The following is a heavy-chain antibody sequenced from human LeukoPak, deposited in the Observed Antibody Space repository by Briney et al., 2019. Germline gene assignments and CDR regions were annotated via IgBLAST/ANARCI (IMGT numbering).Heavy chain of an antibody. Sequence: GGSLRLSCAACGFTFSGYWMHWVRQAPGKGLVWVSRINGDGSSTSYADSVKGRFSISRDNTRNTVYMQMNSLRAEDTAVYYCTSGGGTSDYWGQGTLVTVSS. J-gene: IGHJ4*02. CDR3: TSGGGTSDY. CDR2: INGDGSST. CDR1: GFTFSGYW. V-gene: IGHV3-74*01. D-gene: IGHD1-14*01.